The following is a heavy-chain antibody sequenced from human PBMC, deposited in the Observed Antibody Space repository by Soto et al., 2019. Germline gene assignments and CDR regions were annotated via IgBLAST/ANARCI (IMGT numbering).Heavy chain of an antibody. D-gene: IGHD2-21*01. Sequence: SETLSLTCTVSGGSITSYNWNWLRQPPGKALEWIGYVYNSGSTNYNPSLKSRVTISVDTSKNQFSLKVNSVTAADTAVYYCARRAVVAVTGSLDNWIDPWGQGILVIVSS. V-gene: IGHV4-59*01. CDR2: VYNSGST. CDR1: GGSITSYN. J-gene: IGHJ5*02. CDR3: ARRAVVAVTGSLDNWIDP.